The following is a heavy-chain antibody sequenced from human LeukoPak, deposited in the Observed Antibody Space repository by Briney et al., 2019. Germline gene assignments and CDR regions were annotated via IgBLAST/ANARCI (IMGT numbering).Heavy chain of an antibody. Sequence: ASVKVSCKASGYIFTGYYMHWVRQAPGQGLEWMGWINPNSGGTNYAQKFQGRVTMTRDTSISTAYMELSRLRSDDTAVYYCASYSSSWYPYYYYYYGMDVWGQGTTVTVSS. V-gene: IGHV1-2*02. J-gene: IGHJ6*02. CDR3: ASYSSSWYPYYYYYYGMDV. CDR2: INPNSGGT. D-gene: IGHD6-13*01. CDR1: GYIFTGYY.